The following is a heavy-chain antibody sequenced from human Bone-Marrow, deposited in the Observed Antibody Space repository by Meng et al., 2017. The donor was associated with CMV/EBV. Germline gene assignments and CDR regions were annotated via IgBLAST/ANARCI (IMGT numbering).Heavy chain of an antibody. CDR2: MNPNSGNT. CDR3: ARTRIEVKPDGRKIKYYNYGMDV. J-gene: IGHJ6*02. D-gene: IGHD6-13*01. Sequence: SVKVSCKASGYTFTSYDINWVRQATGQGLEWMGWMNPNSGNTGYAQKFQGRVTMTRNTSISTAYMELSSLRSEDTAVYYCARTRIEVKPDGRKIKYYNYGMDVWGQGTTVTVSS. V-gene: IGHV1-8*01. CDR1: GYTFTSYD.